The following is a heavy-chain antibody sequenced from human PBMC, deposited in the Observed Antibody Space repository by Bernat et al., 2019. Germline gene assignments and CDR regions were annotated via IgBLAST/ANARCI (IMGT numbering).Heavy chain of an antibody. V-gene: IGHV4-59*08. J-gene: IGHJ4*02. CDR2: IYYSGST. Sequence: QVQLQESGPGLVKPSETLSLTCTVSGGSISSYYWSWIRQPPGKGLEWIGYIYYSGSTNYNPSLKSRVTISVDTSKNQFSLKLSSVTAADTAVYYCARHRTPDPYYFDYWGQGTLVTVSS. CDR1: GGSISSYY. CDR3: ARHRTPDPYYFDY.